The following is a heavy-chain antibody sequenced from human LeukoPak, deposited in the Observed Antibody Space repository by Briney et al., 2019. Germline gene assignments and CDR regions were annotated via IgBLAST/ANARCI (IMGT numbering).Heavy chain of an antibody. Sequence: GGSLRLSCAVSGITLSNYGRSWVRQAPGKGLEWVAGISGSGGRTSYADSVKGRFTSSRDRPKNTLYLQMNRLRAEHTAVYFCAKRGVVIRVVLVGFHKEAYYFDSWGQGALVTVSS. V-gene: IGHV3-23*01. CDR1: GITLSNYG. D-gene: IGHD3-10*01. J-gene: IGHJ4*02. CDR2: ISGSGGRT. CDR3: AKRGVVIRVVLVGFHKEAYYFDS.